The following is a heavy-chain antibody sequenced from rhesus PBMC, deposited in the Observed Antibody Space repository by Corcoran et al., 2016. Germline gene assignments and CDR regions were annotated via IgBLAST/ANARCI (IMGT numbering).Heavy chain of an antibody. CDR3: AREMDSWNNVDYFDY. Sequence: QVQLQESGPRLVKPSETLSLTCAVSGGSLSASSWAWFRHPPGKGLEWIGYISGSRGSTDYNPSLKSRVTISTDTSKNQFSLKLSSVTAADTAVYYCAREMDSWNNVDYFDYWGQGVLVTVSS. D-gene: IGHD1-20*01. J-gene: IGHJ4*01. V-gene: IGHV4-165*01. CDR2: ISGSRGST. CDR1: GGSLSASS.